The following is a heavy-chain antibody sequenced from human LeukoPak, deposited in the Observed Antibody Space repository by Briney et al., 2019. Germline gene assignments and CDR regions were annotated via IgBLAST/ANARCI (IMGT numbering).Heavy chain of an antibody. V-gene: IGHV1-24*01. Sequence: EASVKVSCKVSGYTLTELSMHWVRQAPGKGLEWMGGFDPEDGETIYAQKFQGRVTMTEDTSTDTAYMEPSSLRSEDTAVYYCATILTGYLYYFDYWGQGTLVTVSS. J-gene: IGHJ4*02. D-gene: IGHD3-9*01. CDR3: ATILTGYLYYFDY. CDR2: FDPEDGET. CDR1: GYTLTELS.